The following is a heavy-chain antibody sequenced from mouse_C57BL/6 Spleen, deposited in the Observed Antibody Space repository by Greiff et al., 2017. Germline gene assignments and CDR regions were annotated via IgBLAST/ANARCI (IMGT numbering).Heavy chain of an antibody. V-gene: IGHV3-6*01. CDR2: ISYDGSN. CDR1: GYSITSGYY. J-gene: IGHJ4*01. D-gene: IGHD2-1*01. CDR3: ASPIYPYYAMDY. Sequence: ESGPGLVKPSQSLSLTCSVTGYSITSGYYWNWIRQFPGNKLEWMGYISYDGSNNYNPSLKNRISITRDTSKNQFFLKLNSVTTEDTATYYCASPIYPYYAMDYWGQGTSVTVSS.